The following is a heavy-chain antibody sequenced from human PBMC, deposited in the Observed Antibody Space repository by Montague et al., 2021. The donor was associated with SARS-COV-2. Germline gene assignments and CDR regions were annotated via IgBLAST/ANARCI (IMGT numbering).Heavy chain of an antibody. CDR2: IYYSGST. CDR3: AGRPTPSYSSGWYLFYYAMDV. CDR1: GGSINSYY. D-gene: IGHD6-19*01. Sequence: SETLSLTCAVSGGSINSYYWSWIRQPPGEGLEWIGYIYYSGSTIYNPSLKSRVTISIDTSKNQFSLKLNSVTAADTAVYYCAGRPTPSYSSGWYLFYYAMDVWGQGTTVTVSS. V-gene: IGHV4-59*01. J-gene: IGHJ6*02.